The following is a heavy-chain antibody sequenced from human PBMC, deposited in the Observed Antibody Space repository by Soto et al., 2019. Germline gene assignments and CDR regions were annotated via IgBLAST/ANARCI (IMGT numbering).Heavy chain of an antibody. V-gene: IGHV4-4*07. CDR1: GGSISSYY. CDR3: ARDGYSSSWWTLGMGDQDAFDI. D-gene: IGHD6-13*01. J-gene: IGHJ3*02. CDR2: IYTSGST. Sequence: QVQLQESGPGLVKPSETLSLTCTVSGGSISSYYWSWIRQPAGKGLEWIGRIYTSGSTNYNPSLKSRVTMSVDTSKNQFSLKLSSVTAADTAVYYCARDGYSSSWWTLGMGDQDAFDIWGQGTMVTVSS.